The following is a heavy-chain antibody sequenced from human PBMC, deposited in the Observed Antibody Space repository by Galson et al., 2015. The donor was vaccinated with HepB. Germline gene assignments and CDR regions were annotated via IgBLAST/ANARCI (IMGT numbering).Heavy chain of an antibody. V-gene: IGHV3-73*01. Sequence: SCAGSGFTFSGSAIHWVRQTSGKGLEWVGRIRSKAYSYATAYAASVKGRFTISRDDSKNTAYLHMKSLKTEDTAVYYCTRLADFSGYSSSWGQGTLVTVSS. J-gene: IGHJ4*02. CDR1: GFTFSGSA. CDR3: TRLADFSGYSSS. CDR2: IRSKAYSYAT. D-gene: IGHD6-13*01.